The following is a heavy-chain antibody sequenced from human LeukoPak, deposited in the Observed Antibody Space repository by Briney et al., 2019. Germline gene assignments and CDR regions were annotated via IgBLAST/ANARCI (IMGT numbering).Heavy chain of an antibody. Sequence: TSETLSLTCAVYGGSFSGYYWSWIRQPPGKGLEWIGEINHSGSTNYNPSLKSRATISVDTSKNQFSLKLSSVTAADTAVYYCARRRLRYFDWLEGDYYYYYMDVWGKGTTVTISS. CDR1: GGSFSGYY. V-gene: IGHV4-34*01. CDR3: ARRRLRYFDWLEGDYYYYYMDV. J-gene: IGHJ6*03. CDR2: INHSGST. D-gene: IGHD3-9*01.